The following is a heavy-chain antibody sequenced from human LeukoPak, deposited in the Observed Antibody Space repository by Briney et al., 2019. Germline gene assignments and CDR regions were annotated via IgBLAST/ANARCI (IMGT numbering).Heavy chain of an antibody. Sequence: GASVKVSCKASGYTFTGYYMHWVRQAPGQGLEWMGRINPNSGGTNYAQKFQGRVTMTRDTSISTAYTELSRLRSDDTAVYYCARADYGDYVWFDPWGQGTLVTVSS. CDR3: ARADYGDYVWFDP. D-gene: IGHD4-17*01. J-gene: IGHJ5*02. CDR2: INPNSGGT. CDR1: GYTFTGYY. V-gene: IGHV1-2*06.